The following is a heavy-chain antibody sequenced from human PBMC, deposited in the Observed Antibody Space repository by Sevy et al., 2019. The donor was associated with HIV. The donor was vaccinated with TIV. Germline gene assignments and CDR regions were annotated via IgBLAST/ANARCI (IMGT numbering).Heavy chain of an antibody. CDR2: ISYDGSNK. J-gene: IGHJ4*02. V-gene: IGHV3-30-3*01. D-gene: IGHD2-15*01. CDR3: ARDSVGYCAGGSCYPPDY. Sequence: GGSLRLSCAASGFTFSSYALHWVRQAPGKGLEWVAVISYDGSNKCYADSVKGRFTISRDNSKNTLYLQVSSLRAEDTAVYYCARDSVGYCAGGSCYPPDYWGQGTLVTVSS. CDR1: GFTFSSYA.